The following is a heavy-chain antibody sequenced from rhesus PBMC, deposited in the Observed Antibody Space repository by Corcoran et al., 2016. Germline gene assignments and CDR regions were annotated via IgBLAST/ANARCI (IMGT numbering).Heavy chain of an antibody. D-gene: IGHD1-44*02. V-gene: IGHV3S5*01. Sequence: EVQLVESGGGLVQPGGSLRLSCAASGFTFSSYGMSWVRQAPGKGLEWVSYISNGGGTTYSADSVKGRFTISRDNSKNTLSLQMNSLRAEDTAVYYCAKWRVGATPYFDYWGQGVLVTVSS. CDR2: ISNGGGTT. CDR1: GFTFSSYG. CDR3: AKWRVGATPYFDY. J-gene: IGHJ4*01.